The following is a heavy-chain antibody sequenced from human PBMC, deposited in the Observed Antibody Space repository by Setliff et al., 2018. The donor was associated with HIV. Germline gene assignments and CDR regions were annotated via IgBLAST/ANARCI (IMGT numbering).Heavy chain of an antibody. Sequence: ASVKVSCKASGGMFSNYAINWVRQAPGQGLEWMGGFTPVIGIAVYAQKLQGRVTLTADTSTSTAYMDLSSLKSDDTAVYYCARVLHSPGPFDYWGQGSLVTVSS. D-gene: IGHD1-26*01. J-gene: IGHJ4*02. V-gene: IGHV1-69*10. CDR2: FTPVIGIA. CDR1: GGMFSNYA. CDR3: ARVLHSPGPFDY.